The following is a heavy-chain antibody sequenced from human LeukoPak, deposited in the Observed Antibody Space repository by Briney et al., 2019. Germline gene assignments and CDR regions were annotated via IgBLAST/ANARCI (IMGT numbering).Heavy chain of an antibody. V-gene: IGHV3-30*04. CDR1: GFTFSDHA. J-gene: IGHJ2*01. CDR3: ARGATSSLGSGYFDF. Sequence: PGGSLRLSCAASGFTFSDHAMHWVRQAPGKGLEWVTVISSDGGTKYNADSVQGRFTISRDNSKNTLYLQMNSLRTEDTAVYYCARGATSSLGSGYFDFWGRGILVTVSS. D-gene: IGHD2-15*01. CDR2: ISSDGGTK.